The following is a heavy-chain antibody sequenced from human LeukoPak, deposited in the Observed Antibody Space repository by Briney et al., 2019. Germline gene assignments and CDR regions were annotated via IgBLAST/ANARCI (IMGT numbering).Heavy chain of an antibody. V-gene: IGHV7-4-1*02. Sequence: ASVKVSCKASGYTFTSYAINWVRQAPGQGLEFMGWINTYTGNPTYAQAFTGRFVFSVDTSVSTAYLQISRLKTEDTAVYYCASMGANGFDMWGQGTTVTVSS. CDR1: GYTFTSYA. CDR3: ASMGANGFDM. D-gene: IGHD3-16*01. CDR2: INTYTGNP. J-gene: IGHJ3*02.